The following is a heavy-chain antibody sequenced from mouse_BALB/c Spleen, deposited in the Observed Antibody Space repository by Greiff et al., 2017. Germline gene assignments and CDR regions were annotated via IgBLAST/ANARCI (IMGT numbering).Heavy chain of an antibody. CDR1: GYTFTSYV. Sequence: VQLKESGPELVKPGASVKMSCKASGYTFTSYVMHWVKQKPGQGLEWIGYINPYNDGTKYNEKFKGKATLTSDKSSSTAYMELSSLTSEDSAVYYCAEEGGAYWGQGTLVTVSA. J-gene: IGHJ3*01. CDR3: AEEGGAY. CDR2: INPYNDGT. V-gene: IGHV1-14*01.